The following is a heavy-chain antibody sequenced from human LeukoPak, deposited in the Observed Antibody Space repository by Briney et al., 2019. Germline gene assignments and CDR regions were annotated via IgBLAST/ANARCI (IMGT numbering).Heavy chain of an antibody. CDR2: TRFDGNNK. CDR1: GFTFSSYG. CDR3: AKGRRVLQYCGSGSSDY. J-gene: IGHJ4*02. Sequence: GGSLRLSCAASGFTFSSYGMHWVRQAPGKGLEWVAFTRFDGNNKYYADSVKGRFTISRDNSKNTLSLQMNSLRAEDTAVYYCAKGRRVLQYCGSGSSDYWGQGTLVTVSS. V-gene: IGHV3-30*02. D-gene: IGHD3-10*01.